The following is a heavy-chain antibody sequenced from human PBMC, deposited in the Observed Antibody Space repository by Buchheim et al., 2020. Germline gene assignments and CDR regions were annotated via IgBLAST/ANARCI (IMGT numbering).Heavy chain of an antibody. D-gene: IGHD6-19*01. CDR3: ARTPLIAVAGHYGMDV. CDR2: IYHSGST. J-gene: IGHJ6*02. V-gene: IGHV4-30-2*01. CDR1: GGPISSGGYS. Sequence: QLQLQESGSGLVKPSQTLSLTCAVPGGPISSGGYSWSWIRQPPGKGLEWIGYIYHSGSTYYNPSLKSRVTISVDRSKNQFSLKLSSVTAADTAVYYCARTPLIAVAGHYGMDVWGQGTT.